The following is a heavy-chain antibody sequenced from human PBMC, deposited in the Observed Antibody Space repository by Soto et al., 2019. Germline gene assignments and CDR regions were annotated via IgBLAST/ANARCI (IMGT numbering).Heavy chain of an antibody. J-gene: IGHJ4*02. V-gene: IGHV4-59*01. D-gene: IGHD6-19*01. CDR3: AGRLFGSGWTLDS. Sequence: SETLSLTCDASGASITTYYWSWIRQAPGKGLEWIGNVYHTGTTDYNSSLKSRVTISVDTSKNQFSMNMNSVNAADTAVYYCAGRLFGSGWTLDSWGQGALVTVSS. CDR1: GASITTYY. CDR2: VYHTGTT.